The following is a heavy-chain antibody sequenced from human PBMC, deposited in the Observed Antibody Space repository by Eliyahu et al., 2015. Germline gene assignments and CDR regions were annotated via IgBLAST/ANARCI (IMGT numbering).Heavy chain of an antibody. J-gene: IGHJ4*02. V-gene: IGHV3-21*06. D-gene: IGHD2-2*01. CDR2: ISGSSNAI. Sequence: EVHLVESGGGLVKPGGSLRLSCAASGFIFSTHSMNWVRQTPGKGLEWVASISGSSNAIFHADSVKGRFTISRDNAKNSLYLQMNSLGVEDTAVYYCVRCTTTSCAEESAYGYWGQGTLVTVSS. CDR3: VRCTTTSCAEESAYGY. CDR1: GFIFSTHS.